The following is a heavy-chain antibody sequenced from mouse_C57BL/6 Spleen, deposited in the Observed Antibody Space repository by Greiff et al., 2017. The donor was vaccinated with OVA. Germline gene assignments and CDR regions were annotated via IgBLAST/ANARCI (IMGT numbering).Heavy chain of an antibody. D-gene: IGHD3-2*02. J-gene: IGHJ4*01. V-gene: IGHV5-16*01. CDR3: ARADSSGYGGAMDY. CDR1: GFTFSDYY. CDR2: INYDGSST. Sequence: EVQVVESEGGLVQPGSSMKLSCTASGFTFSDYYMAWVRQVPEKGLEWVANINYDGSSTYYLDSLKSRFIISRDNAKNILYLQMSSLKSEDTATYYCARADSSGYGGAMDYWGQGTSVTVSS.